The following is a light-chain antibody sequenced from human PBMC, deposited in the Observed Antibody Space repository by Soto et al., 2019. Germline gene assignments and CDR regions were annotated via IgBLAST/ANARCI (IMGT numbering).Light chain of an antibody. V-gene: IGLV2-11*01. CDR1: SSDVGGYNY. CDR3: CSYAGSHFL. Sequence: QSALSQPRSVSGSHGQSVTISCTGTSSDVGGYNYVSWYQQHPGKAPKLMIYDVSQRPSGVPDRFSGSKSGNTASLTISGFQHEDEADYYCCSYAGSHFLFGGGTKVTVL. CDR2: DVS. J-gene: IGLJ2*01.